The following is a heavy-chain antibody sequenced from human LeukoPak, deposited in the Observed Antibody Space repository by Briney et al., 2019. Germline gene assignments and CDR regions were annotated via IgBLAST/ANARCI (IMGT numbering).Heavy chain of an antibody. J-gene: IGHJ6*02. CDR2: INPSGGST. D-gene: IGHD3-3*01. V-gene: IGHV1-46*01. Sequence: GASVKVFCKASGYTFTSYYMHWVRQAPGQGLEWMGIINPSGGSTSYAQKFQGRVTMTRDTSTSTVYMELSSLRSEDTAVYYCARGVLEWLLGPGMDVWGQGTTVTVSS. CDR1: GYTFTSYY. CDR3: ARGVLEWLLGPGMDV.